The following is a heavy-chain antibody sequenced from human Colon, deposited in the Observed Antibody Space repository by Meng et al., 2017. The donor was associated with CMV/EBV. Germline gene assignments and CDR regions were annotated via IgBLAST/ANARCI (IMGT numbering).Heavy chain of an antibody. CDR1: GFTFSSYG. D-gene: IGHD3-9*01. CDR2: IKQDGSEK. CDR3: ARGVGMGYYDILTGYYPYYYYYGMDV. J-gene: IGHJ6*02. V-gene: IGHV3-7*01. Sequence: GESLKISCAASGFTFSSYGMNWVRQAPGKGLEWVANIKQDGSEKYYVDSVKGRFTISRDNAKNSLYLQMNSLRAEDTAVYYCARGVGMGYYDILTGYYPYYYYYGMDVWGQGTTVTVSS.